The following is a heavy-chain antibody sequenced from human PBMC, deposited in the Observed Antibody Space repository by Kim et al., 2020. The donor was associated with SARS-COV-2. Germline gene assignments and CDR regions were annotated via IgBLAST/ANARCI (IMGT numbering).Heavy chain of an antibody. V-gene: IGHV3-23*01. CDR3: AKGMRWFDP. CDR2: GST. Sequence: GSTYYAGAVKGRFTISRDKSKNTLYLQMNSLRAEDTAVYYCAKGMRWFDPWGQGTLVTVSS. J-gene: IGHJ5*02.